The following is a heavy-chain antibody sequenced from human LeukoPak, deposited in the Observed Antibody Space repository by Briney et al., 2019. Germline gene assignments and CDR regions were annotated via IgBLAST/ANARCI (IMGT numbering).Heavy chain of an antibody. CDR1: GFTFSSYW. J-gene: IGHJ6*02. CDR3: ARIGSGRRNYYYYGMDV. CDR2: IKQDGSEK. V-gene: IGHV3-7*01. D-gene: IGHD3-10*01. Sequence: GGSLRLSCAASGFTFSSYWMSWVRLAPGNGLECVDNIKQDGSEKYYVDSVKGRFTISRDNAKNSLYLQMNSLRAEDTAVYYCARIGSGRRNYYYYGMDVWGQGTTVTVSS.